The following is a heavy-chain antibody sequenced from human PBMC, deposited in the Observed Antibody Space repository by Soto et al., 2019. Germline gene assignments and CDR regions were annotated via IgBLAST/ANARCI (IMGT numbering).Heavy chain of an antibody. J-gene: IGHJ4*02. V-gene: IGHV1-2*04. Sequence: ASVKVSCKTSGLIFSSSAVQWVRQARGQGLEWMGRINPNSGGTNYAQKFQGWVTMTRDTSISTAYMELSSLRAEDTAVYYCAIRYNWNPSPHPIGDYWGQGTLVTVSS. CDR3: AIRYNWNPSPHPIGDY. CDR1: GLIFSSSA. CDR2: INPNSGGT. D-gene: IGHD1-20*01.